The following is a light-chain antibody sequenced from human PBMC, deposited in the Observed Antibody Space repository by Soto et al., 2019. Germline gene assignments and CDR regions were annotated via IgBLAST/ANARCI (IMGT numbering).Light chain of an antibody. J-gene: IGKJ1*01. Sequence: GVTQSPATVSVFLGETATLSCRASQSVSSDLAWYQQRPGQAPRLLIYGASTRATGIPARFRGSGSGTEFRLTISSLQSEDFATYYCQQYNTWHPKMAFGRGTKVDIK. CDR1: QSVSSD. V-gene: IGKV3-15*01. CDR2: GAS. CDR3: QQYNTWHPKMA.